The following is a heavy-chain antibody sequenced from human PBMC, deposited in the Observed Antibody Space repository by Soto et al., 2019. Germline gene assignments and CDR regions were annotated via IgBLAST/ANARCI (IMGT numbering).Heavy chain of an antibody. V-gene: IGHV1-69*13. CDR2: IIPIFGTA. CDR3: AREGYDILTGYRKKSNWFDP. D-gene: IGHD3-9*01. J-gene: IGHJ5*02. Sequence: ASVKLSCKASAGTFSSYAISWVRQAPGQGLEWMGGIIPIFGTANYAQKFQGRVTITADESTSTAYMELSSLRSEDTAVYYCAREGYDILTGYRKKSNWFDPWGQGTLVTVSS. CDR1: AGTFSSYA.